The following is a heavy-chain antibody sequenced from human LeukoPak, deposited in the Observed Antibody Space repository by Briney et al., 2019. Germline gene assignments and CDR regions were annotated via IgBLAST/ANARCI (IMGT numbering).Heavy chain of an antibody. V-gene: IGHV3-23*01. J-gene: IGHJ4*02. CDR3: AKPAKTDYADY. CDR2: ISGSGGNT. D-gene: IGHD1-14*01. CDR1: GGSLSGYY. Sequence: ETLSLTCAVYGGSLSGYYWSWIRQPPGKGLEWVSAISGSGGNTYYTDSVKGRFTISRDNSKNTLYLQMNSLRAEDTAVYYCAKPAKTDYADYWGQGTLVTVSS.